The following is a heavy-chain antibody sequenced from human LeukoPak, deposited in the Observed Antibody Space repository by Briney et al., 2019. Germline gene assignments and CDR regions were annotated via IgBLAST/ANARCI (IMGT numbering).Heavy chain of an antibody. Sequence: SVKVSCKASGGTFSSYAISWVRQAPGQGLEWMGGIIPIFGTADYAQKFQGRVTITADESTSTAYMELSSLRSEDTAVYYCARGTTYYYDSSGSFDIWGQRTIVTVSS. CDR3: ARGTTYYYDSSGSFDI. CDR2: IIPIFGTA. J-gene: IGHJ3*02. D-gene: IGHD3-22*01. CDR1: GGTFSSYA. V-gene: IGHV1-69*01.